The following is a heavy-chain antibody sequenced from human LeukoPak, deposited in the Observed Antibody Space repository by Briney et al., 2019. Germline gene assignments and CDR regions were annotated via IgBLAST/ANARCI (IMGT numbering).Heavy chain of an antibody. CDR2: INHSGST. J-gene: IGHJ4*02. V-gene: IGHV4-34*01. D-gene: IGHD6-6*01. Sequence: SETLSLTCAVYGGSFSGYYWSWIRQPPGKGLEWIGEINHSGSTYYNPSLKSRVTISVDTSKNQFSLKLSSVTAADTAVYYCARVHGGSSVDYWGQGTLVTVSS. CDR1: GGSFSGYY. CDR3: ARVHGGSSVDY.